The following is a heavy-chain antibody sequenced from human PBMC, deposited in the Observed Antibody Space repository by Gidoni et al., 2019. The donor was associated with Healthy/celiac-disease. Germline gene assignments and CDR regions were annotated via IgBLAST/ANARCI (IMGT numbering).Heavy chain of an antibody. CDR1: GFTFSSYW. Sequence: EVQLVESGGGLVQPGGSLRLSCAASGFTFSSYWMSWVRQAPGKGLEWVANIKQDGSEKYYVDSVKGRFTISRDNAKNSLYLQMNSLRAEDTAVYYCARDIVVVPAAHDAFDIWGQGTMVTVSS. CDR2: IKQDGSEK. V-gene: IGHV3-7*01. J-gene: IGHJ3*02. CDR3: ARDIVVVPAAHDAFDI. D-gene: IGHD2-2*01.